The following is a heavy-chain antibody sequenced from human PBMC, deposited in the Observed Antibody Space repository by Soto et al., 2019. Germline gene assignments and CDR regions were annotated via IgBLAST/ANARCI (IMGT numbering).Heavy chain of an antibody. J-gene: IGHJ5*02. CDR1: GVSISSSTYS. CDR2: ISYSGST. CDR3: ARLSESIVVVTAIPGWFDP. V-gene: IGHV4-39*02. D-gene: IGHD2-21*02. Sequence: QLQLQESGPGLVKPSETLSLTCTVSGVSISSSTYSWGWIRQPPGKGLEWIGTISYSGSTYYNPSLKSRLTMSLDTSENNFSLKVRSVTAADTAVYYCARLSESIVVVTAIPGWFDPWGQGTLVTVSS.